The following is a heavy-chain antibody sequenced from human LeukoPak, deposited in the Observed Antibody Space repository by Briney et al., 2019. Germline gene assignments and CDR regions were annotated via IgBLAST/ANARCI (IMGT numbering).Heavy chain of an antibody. Sequence: GGSLRLSCAASGFTFDDYAMHWVRQAPGKGLEWVSGISRNSGSIGYADSVKGRFTISRDNAKNSLYLQMNSLRAEDTALYYCAKALTLGSSSAFDPWGQGTLVTVSS. D-gene: IGHD6-13*01. CDR3: AKALTLGSSSAFDP. J-gene: IGHJ5*02. CDR2: ISRNSGSI. V-gene: IGHV3-9*01. CDR1: GFTFDDYA.